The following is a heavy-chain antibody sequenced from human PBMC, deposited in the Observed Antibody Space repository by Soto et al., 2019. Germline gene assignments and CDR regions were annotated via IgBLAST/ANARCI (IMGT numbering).Heavy chain of an antibody. J-gene: IGHJ4*02. CDR1: GFTFGSRA. CDR2: ITDTGGDT. D-gene: IGHD3-10*01. Sequence: GGSLRLSCAASGFTFGSRAMSWVRQAPGEGLEWVSTITDTGGDTKYADSVRGRFTMSRDNSKETLYLQMNSLRVEDSALYYCARGSTDSYPGSRIFVFWGRGTLVTVSS. V-gene: IGHV3-23*01. CDR3: ARGSTDSYPGSRIFVF.